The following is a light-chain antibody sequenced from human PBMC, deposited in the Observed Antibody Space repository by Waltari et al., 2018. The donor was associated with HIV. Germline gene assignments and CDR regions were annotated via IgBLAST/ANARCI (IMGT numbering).Light chain of an antibody. J-gene: IGLJ1*01. CDR1: SSHVGSDEL. Sequence: QSALTQPASVSGSPGQSITISCTGTSSHVGSDELVPGYQQHPGEAPKLIIYEVTKRPSGVSNRFSGSKSGNTASLTISGLQAEDEADYYCCSCPRSGIRYVFGTGTKVTVL. CDR2: EVT. V-gene: IGLV2-23*02. CDR3: CSCPRSGIRYV.